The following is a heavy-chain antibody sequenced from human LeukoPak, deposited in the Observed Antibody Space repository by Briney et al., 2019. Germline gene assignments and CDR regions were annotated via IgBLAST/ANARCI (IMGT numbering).Heavy chain of an antibody. D-gene: IGHD5-18*01. Sequence: GGSLRLSCAASGFTFSNYAMSWVRQAPGRGLEWVSAISGSGDYTNYADSVKGRFTISRDNSKNTLYLQMNSLRAEDTAVYYCAKDTQYSYDLGYYFDYWGQGTLVTVSS. CDR1: GFTFSNYA. J-gene: IGHJ4*02. CDR2: ISGSGDYT. CDR3: AKDTQYSYDLGYYFDY. V-gene: IGHV3-23*01.